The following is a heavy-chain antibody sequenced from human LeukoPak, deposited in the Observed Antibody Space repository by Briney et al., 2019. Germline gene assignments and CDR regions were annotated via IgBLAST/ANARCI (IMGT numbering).Heavy chain of an antibody. CDR3: ARDVHYYYGSGSYYFDY. Sequence: SETLSLTCTVSGGSISSGSYYWSWIRQPAGKGLEWIGRIYTSGSTNYNPSLKSRVTISVDTSKNQFSLKLSSVTAADTAVYYCARDVHYYYGSGSYYFDYWGQGTLVTVSS. J-gene: IGHJ4*02. D-gene: IGHD3-10*01. CDR1: GGSISSGSYY. V-gene: IGHV4-61*02. CDR2: IYTSGST.